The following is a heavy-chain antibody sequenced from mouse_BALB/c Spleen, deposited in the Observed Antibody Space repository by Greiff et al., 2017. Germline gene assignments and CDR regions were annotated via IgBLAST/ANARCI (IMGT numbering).Heavy chain of an antibody. Sequence: EVKLVESGGGLVKPGGSLKLSCAASGFTFSSYAMSWVRQSPEKRLEWVAEISSGGSYTYYPDTVTGRFTISRDNAKNTLYLEMSSLRSEDTAMYYCARAYYRFYYFDYWGQGTTLTVSS. CDR1: GFTFSSYA. J-gene: IGHJ2*01. CDR3: ARAYYRFYYFDY. V-gene: IGHV5-9-4*01. D-gene: IGHD2-14*01. CDR2: ISSGGSYT.